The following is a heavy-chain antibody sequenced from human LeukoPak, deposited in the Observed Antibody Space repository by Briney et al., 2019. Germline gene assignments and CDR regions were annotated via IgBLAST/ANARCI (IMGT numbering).Heavy chain of an antibody. Sequence: GGSLRLSCAASGFTFNSYALHWVRQAPGKGLEWVAVTSYDGNNKYYAESVKGRFTISRDNSKSMLYLQMNSLRPEDTAVYYCARGEDGFWSGHVEHWGQGTLVTVSP. CDR2: TSYDGNNK. CDR3: ARGEDGFWSGHVEH. V-gene: IGHV3-30-3*01. D-gene: IGHD3-3*01. J-gene: IGHJ1*01. CDR1: GFTFNSYA.